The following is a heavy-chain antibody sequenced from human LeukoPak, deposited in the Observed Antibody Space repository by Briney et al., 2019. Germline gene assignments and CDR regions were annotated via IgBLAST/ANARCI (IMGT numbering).Heavy chain of an antibody. Sequence: PGRSLRLSCAASGFTFSSYGMHRVRQAPGKGLEWVAVIWYDGSNKYYADSVKGRFTISRDNSKNTLYLQMNSLRAEDTAVYYCARDWAVAGTGFDYWGQGTLVTVSS. CDR1: GFTFSSYG. J-gene: IGHJ4*02. CDR2: IWYDGSNK. D-gene: IGHD6-19*01. V-gene: IGHV3-33*01. CDR3: ARDWAVAGTGFDY.